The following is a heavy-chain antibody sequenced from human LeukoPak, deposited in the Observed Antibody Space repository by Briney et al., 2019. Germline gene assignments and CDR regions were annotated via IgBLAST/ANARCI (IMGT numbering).Heavy chain of an antibody. CDR1: GFTFSSYG. D-gene: IGHD3-10*01. J-gene: IGHJ4*02. CDR2: ISGSGGST. Sequence: QAGGSLRLSCAASGFTFSSYGMRWVRQAPGKGLEWVSAISGSGGSTYYADSVKGRFTISRDNSKNTLYLQMNSLRAEDTAVYYCARDSPLRSSGSYYWGQGTLVTVSS. CDR3: ARDSPLRSSGSYY. V-gene: IGHV3-23*01.